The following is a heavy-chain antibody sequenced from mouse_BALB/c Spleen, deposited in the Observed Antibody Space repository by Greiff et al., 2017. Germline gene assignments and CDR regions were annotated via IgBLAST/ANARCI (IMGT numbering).Heavy chain of an antibody. CDR1: GFNITDYY. CDR2: IDPENGTT. D-gene: IGHD4-1*01. CDR3: ARDLGLRALDY. J-gene: IGHJ4*01. Sequence: EVMLVESGAELVRPGALVKMSCKASGFNITDYYMHWVKQRPEQGLEWIGWIDPENGTTIYDPKFQGKASITADTSSNTAYLQLSSLTSEDTAVYYCARDLGLRALDYWGQGTPVTVSS. V-gene: IGHV14-1*02.